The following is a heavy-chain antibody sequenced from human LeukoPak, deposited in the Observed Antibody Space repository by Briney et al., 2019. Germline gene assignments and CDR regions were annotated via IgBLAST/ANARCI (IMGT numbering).Heavy chain of an antibody. CDR1: GFPFSSYW. Sequence: GGSLRLSCVASGFPFSSYWMTWVRQAPGKGLEWVSSISSSSSYIYYADSVKGRFTISRDNAKNSLYLQMNSLRAEDTAVYYCARDLGLWLVQSAFDIWGQGTMVTVSS. CDR2: ISSSSSYI. V-gene: IGHV3-21*01. CDR3: ARDLGLWLVQSAFDI. D-gene: IGHD6-19*01. J-gene: IGHJ3*02.